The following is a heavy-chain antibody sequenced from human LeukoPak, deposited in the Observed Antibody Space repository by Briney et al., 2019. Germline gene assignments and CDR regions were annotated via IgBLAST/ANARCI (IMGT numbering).Heavy chain of an antibody. J-gene: IGHJ5*02. Sequence: GSLRLSCSASGFTFSSYAMSWVRQAPGKGLEWVSAISGSGGSTYYADSVKGRFTISRDNSKNTLYLQMNSLRAEDAAVYYCAKEVANDNWFDPWGQGTLVTVSS. CDR2: ISGSGGST. CDR1: GFTFSSYA. V-gene: IGHV3-23*01. CDR3: AKEVANDNWFDP.